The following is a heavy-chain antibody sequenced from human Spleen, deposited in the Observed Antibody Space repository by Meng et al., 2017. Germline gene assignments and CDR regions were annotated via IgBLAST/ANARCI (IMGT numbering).Heavy chain of an antibody. CDR2: IHPSGHP. J-gene: IGHJ4*02. CDR3: VKHSSDWSLDS. D-gene: IGHD6-19*01. V-gene: IGHV1-2*02. Sequence: QVQLVQSGAEVKKPGASMKVSCKASGYIFTDYYFHWVRQAPGQGLEWMGWIHPSGHPTYAQKFQGRVTMTIDTSTTTASMELRSLRSDDSALYYCVKHSSDWSLDSWGQGTLVTVSS. CDR1: GYIFTDYY.